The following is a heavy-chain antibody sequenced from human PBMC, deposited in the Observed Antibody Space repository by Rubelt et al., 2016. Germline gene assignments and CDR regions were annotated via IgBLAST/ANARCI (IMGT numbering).Heavy chain of an antibody. J-gene: IGHJ3*02. CDR3: ARVSTVRGVMGHFDI. V-gene: IGHV4-39*07. CDR1: GGSISSSSYY. Sequence: QLQLQESGPGLVKPSETLSLTCTVSGGSISSSSYYWGWIRQPPGKGLEWIGEINHSGSTNYNPSLKSRVPIEVDTSKNQFSLKLSSVTDADTAVYYCARVSTVRGVMGHFDIWGQGTMVTVSS. D-gene: IGHD3-10*01. CDR2: INHSGST.